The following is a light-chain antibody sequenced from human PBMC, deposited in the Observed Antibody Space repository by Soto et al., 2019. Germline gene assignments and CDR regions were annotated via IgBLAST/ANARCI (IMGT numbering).Light chain of an antibody. J-gene: IGKJ1*01. Sequence: EIVLTQSPGTLSLSPGERATLSCRASQSVSSSYLAWYKQKPGQAPRLLIYGASSRSTGIPDMFSGSWSGTDFTFTISRLEPEDFAVYYCQQYGSSRWTFGQGTKVDI. CDR3: QQYGSSRWT. CDR1: QSVSSSY. CDR2: GAS. V-gene: IGKV3-20*01.